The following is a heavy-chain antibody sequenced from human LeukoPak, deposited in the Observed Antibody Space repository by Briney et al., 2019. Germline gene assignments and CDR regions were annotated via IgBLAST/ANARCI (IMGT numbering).Heavy chain of an antibody. Sequence: SETLSLTCAVYGGSFSGYYWSWLRQPPGKGLEWIGEINHSGSTNYNPSLKSRVTISVDTSKNQFSLKLSSVTGADTAVYYCARVRGGIRYFGLWGRGTLVTVSS. CDR1: GGSFSGYY. J-gene: IGHJ2*01. V-gene: IGHV4-34*01. CDR3: ARVRGGIRYFGL. CDR2: INHSGST. D-gene: IGHD3-16*01.